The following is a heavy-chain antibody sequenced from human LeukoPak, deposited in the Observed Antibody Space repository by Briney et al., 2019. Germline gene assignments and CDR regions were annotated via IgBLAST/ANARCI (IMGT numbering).Heavy chain of an antibody. D-gene: IGHD3-22*01. CDR2: ISWNSGSI. J-gene: IGHJ4*02. CDR1: GFTFDDYA. Sequence: GRSLRLSCAASGFTFDDYAMHWVRQAPGKGLEWVSGISWNSGSIGYADSVKGRFTISGDNAKNSLYLQMNSLRAEDTALYYCAVYDSSGYRNFDYWGQGTLVTVSS. CDR3: AVYDSSGYRNFDY. V-gene: IGHV3-9*01.